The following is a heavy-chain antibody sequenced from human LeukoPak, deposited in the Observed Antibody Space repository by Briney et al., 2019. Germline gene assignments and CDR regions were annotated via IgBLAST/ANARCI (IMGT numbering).Heavy chain of an antibody. CDR3: ARDKTTVTGRTRYYYYYMDV. D-gene: IGHD4-11*01. Sequence: EASVKVSCKASGGTFSSYAISWVRQAPGQGLEWMGGIIPIFGTANYAQKFQGRVTITADEPTSTAYMELSSLRSEDTAVYYCARDKTTVTGRTRYYYYYMDVWGKGTTVTVSS. J-gene: IGHJ6*03. CDR1: GGTFSSYA. CDR2: IIPIFGTA. V-gene: IGHV1-69*13.